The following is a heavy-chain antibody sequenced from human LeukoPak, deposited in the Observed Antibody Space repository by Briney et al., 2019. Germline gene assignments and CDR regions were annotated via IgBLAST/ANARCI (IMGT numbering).Heavy chain of an antibody. CDR2: IYYSGST. CDR1: GGSISSYY. J-gene: IGHJ4*02. D-gene: IGHD5-12*01. CDR3: ARESGYDRDFDY. Sequence: SETLSLTCTVSGGSISSYYWSWIRQPPGKGLEWVGYIYYSGSTNHSPSLKSRVTISVDTSRNQFSLKLSSVTAADTAVYYCARESGYDRDFDYWGQGTLVTVSS. V-gene: IGHV4-59*01.